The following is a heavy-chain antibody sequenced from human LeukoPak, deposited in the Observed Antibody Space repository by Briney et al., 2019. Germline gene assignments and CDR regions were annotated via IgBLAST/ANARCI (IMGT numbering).Heavy chain of an antibody. Sequence: GGSLRLSCAASGFTFNTYAMAWVRQAPGKGLEWVSAIGSSGSFTYYADSVKGRFTISRDNSKNTLYLQMNSLRAEDTAVYYCARESQGGVPAAPAQYYYYYYYMDVWGKGTTVTVSS. CDR3: ARESQGGVPAAPAQYYYYYYYMDV. D-gene: IGHD2-2*01. J-gene: IGHJ6*03. V-gene: IGHV3-23*01. CDR2: IGSSGSFT. CDR1: GFTFNTYA.